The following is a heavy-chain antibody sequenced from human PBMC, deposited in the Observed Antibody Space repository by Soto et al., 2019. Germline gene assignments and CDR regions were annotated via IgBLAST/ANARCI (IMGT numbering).Heavy chain of an antibody. D-gene: IGHD2-2*02. V-gene: IGHV1-3*01. Sequence: ASVKLSCKASGYIFSSYAMHWVRQAPGQRPEWMGSINPGNRNTKYSQNFLDRVTFTRGTSASTVYMDLSSLTSEDTAMYYCARRNTEPGDYWGKG. CDR3: ARRNTEPGDY. J-gene: IGHJ4*02. CDR2: INPGNRNT. CDR1: GYIFSSYA.